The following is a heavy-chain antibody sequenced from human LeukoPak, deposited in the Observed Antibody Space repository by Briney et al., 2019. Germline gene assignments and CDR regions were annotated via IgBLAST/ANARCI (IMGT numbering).Heavy chain of an antibody. Sequence: SETLSLTCTVSGGSISSSSYYWGWIRQPPGKGLEWFGEINHSGSTNYNPSLKSRVTISVDTSKNQFSLKLSSVTAADAAVYYCARGRLPVYSSGRYYFDYWGQGTLATVSS. D-gene: IGHD6-19*01. V-gene: IGHV4-39*07. J-gene: IGHJ4*02. CDR2: INHSGST. CDR1: GGSISSSSYY. CDR3: ARGRLPVYSSGRYYFDY.